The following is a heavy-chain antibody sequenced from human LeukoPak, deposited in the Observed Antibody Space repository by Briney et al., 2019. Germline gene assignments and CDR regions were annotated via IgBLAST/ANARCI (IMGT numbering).Heavy chain of an antibody. CDR1: GGSFSGYY. D-gene: IGHD1-14*01. Sequence: SETLSLTCAVYGGSFSGYYWSWIRQPPGKGLEWTGEINHSGSTNYNPSLKSRVTISVDTSKNQFSLKLSSVTAADTAVYYCARDRVSDGMDVWGQGTTVTVSS. V-gene: IGHV4-34*01. J-gene: IGHJ6*02. CDR3: ARDRVSDGMDV. CDR2: INHSGST.